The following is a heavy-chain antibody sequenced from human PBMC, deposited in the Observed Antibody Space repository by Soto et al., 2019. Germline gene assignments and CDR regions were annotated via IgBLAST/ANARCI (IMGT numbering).Heavy chain of an antibody. CDR3: ARLFYDFWSGYYYGMDV. CDR2: IYYSGST. V-gene: IGHV4-39*01. D-gene: IGHD3-3*01. Sequence: PSETLSLTCTVSGGSISSSSYYWGWIRQPPGKGLEWIGSIYYSGSTYYNPSLKSRVTISVDTSKNQFSLKLSSVTAADTAVYYCARLFYDFWSGYYYGMDVWGQGTTVT. J-gene: IGHJ6*02. CDR1: GGSISSSSYY.